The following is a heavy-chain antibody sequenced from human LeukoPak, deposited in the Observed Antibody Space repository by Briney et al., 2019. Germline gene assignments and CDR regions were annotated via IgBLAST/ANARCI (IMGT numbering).Heavy chain of an antibody. Sequence: GGSLRLSCAASGFTVSSNYMSWVRPAPGKGLEWVSVIYSGGSTYYADSVKGRFTISRDNSKNTLYLQMNSLRAEDTAVYYCATPYGSGSGFDYWGQGTLVTVSS. CDR3: ATPYGSGSGFDY. CDR2: IYSGGST. J-gene: IGHJ4*02. CDR1: GFTVSSNY. V-gene: IGHV3-53*01. D-gene: IGHD3-10*01.